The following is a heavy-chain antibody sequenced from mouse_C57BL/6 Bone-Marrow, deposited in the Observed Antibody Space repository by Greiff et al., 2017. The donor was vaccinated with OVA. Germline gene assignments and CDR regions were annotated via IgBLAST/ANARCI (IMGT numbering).Heavy chain of an antibody. D-gene: IGHD1-1*01. Sequence: EVQLQESGPGLVKPSQSLSLTCSVTGYSITSGYYWNWIRQFPGNKLEWMGYISYDGSNNYNPSLKNRISITRDTSKNQFFLKFNSVTTEDTATYYCAREKDYYGSFDYWGQGTTLTVSS. J-gene: IGHJ2*01. V-gene: IGHV3-6*01. CDR3: AREKDYYGSFDY. CDR1: GYSITSGYY. CDR2: ISYDGSN.